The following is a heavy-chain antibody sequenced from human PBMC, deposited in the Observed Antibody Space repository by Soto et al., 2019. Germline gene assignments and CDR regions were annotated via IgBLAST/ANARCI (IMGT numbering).Heavy chain of an antibody. CDR2: INPGAGNT. J-gene: IGHJ5*02. D-gene: IGHD1-26*01. CDR1: GFTFAAYA. CDR3: ARYRSGCVSVLDA. V-gene: IGHV3-23*01. Sequence: ALWSLRLSCAASGFTFAAYAMTWVRQTPGKGLSWVSTINPGAGNTYYADSVKGRFTVSRDDSKNTLYLHMNTLRAEDTAVYYWARYRSGCVSVLDAWVPGTLVTVAS.